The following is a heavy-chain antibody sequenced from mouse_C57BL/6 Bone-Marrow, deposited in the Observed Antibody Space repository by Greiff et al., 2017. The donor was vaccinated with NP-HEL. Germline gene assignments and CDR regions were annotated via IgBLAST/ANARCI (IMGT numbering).Heavy chain of an antibody. CDR2: IHPNSGST. CDR3: ARGTMITDYFDY. Sequence: QVQLQQPGAELVKPGASVKLSCKASGYTFTSYWMHWVKQRPGQGLEWIGMIHPNSGSTNYNEKFKSKATLTVDKSSSTAYMQLSSLTSEDSAVYYCARGTMITDYFDYWGQGTTLTASS. D-gene: IGHD2-4*01. CDR1: GYTFTSYW. V-gene: IGHV1-64*01. J-gene: IGHJ2*01.